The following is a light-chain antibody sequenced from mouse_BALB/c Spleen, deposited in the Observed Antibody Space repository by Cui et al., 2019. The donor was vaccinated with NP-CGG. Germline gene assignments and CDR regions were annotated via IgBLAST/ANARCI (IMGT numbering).Light chain of an antibody. Sequence: QAVVTQEPAPPTSPGETVTLTCRSSTGAVTTSNYANWVQEKPDHLFTGLIGGTNNRTPGVPARFSGSLIGDKAALTITGAQTEDEAIYFCALWYSNHWVFGGGTKLTVL. CDR3: ALWYSNHWV. CDR1: TGAVTTSNY. J-gene: IGLJ1*01. V-gene: IGLV1*01. CDR2: GTN.